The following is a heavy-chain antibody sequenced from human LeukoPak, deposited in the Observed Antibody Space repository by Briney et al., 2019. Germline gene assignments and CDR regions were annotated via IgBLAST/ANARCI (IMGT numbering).Heavy chain of an antibody. Sequence: PSETLSLTCAVSGVSISSTEWWIWVRQPPGQGLEWIGEIHRDGRTRYNPSLTSRVSMSIDSSKNQFSLKVSSVTAADTAIYYCGKTDIWFNPIDDWGPGSLVIVSS. CDR1: GVSISSTEW. D-gene: IGHD3-9*01. J-gene: IGHJ4*02. V-gene: IGHV4-4*02. CDR3: GKTDIWFNPIDD. CDR2: IHRDGRT.